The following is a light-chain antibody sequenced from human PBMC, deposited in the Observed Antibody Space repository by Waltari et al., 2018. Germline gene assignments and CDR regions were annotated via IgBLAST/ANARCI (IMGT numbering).Light chain of an antibody. J-gene: IGKJ5*01. CDR2: GSS. CDR1: QSVNGN. CDR3: QQYDNWLRGT. V-gene: IGKV3-15*01. Sequence: TQSPATLSVSPGERVTLSCRASQSVNGNLAWYQQKPGQAPRPLIYGSSIRATDTPARFSGSEAETEFTLTINSLQSEDSAVYYCQQYDNWLRGTFGQGTRLEIK.